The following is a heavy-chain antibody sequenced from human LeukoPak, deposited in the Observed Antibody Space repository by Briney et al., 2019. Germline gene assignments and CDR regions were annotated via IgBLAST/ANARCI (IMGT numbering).Heavy chain of an antibody. CDR2: IEPSDSYT. V-gene: IGHV5-10-1*01. CDR3: ARQSSSWYPIPHYYYGMDV. J-gene: IGHJ6*02. CDR1: GYRFTSYW. D-gene: IGHD6-13*01. Sequence: PGESLKISCKGSGYRFTSYWISLVCQMPGKGLEWMGRIEPSDSYTNYSPSFQGHLTISADKSISTAYLQWSSLKASDTAMYYCARQSSSWYPIPHYYYGMDVWGQGTTVTVSS.